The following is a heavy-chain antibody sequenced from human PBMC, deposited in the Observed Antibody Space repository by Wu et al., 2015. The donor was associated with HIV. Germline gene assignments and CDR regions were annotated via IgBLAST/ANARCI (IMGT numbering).Heavy chain of an antibody. CDR2: FDPEDEVT. V-gene: IGHV1-24*01. D-gene: IGHD3-22*01. Sequence: QVQLVQSGAEVKKLGASVKVSCKVSGHTLTDLSLHWVRQAPGKGLDWMGGFDPEDEVTVYAQKFQGRVIMTEDTSTDTAYMELSSLRSDDTAVYYCAISADDTSLDFWGQGTLVTVSS. CDR3: AISADDTSLDF. J-gene: IGHJ1*01. CDR1: GHTLTDLS.